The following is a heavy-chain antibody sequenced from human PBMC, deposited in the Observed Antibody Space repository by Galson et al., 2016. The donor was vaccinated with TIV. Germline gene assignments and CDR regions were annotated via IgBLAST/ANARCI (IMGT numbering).Heavy chain of an antibody. Sequence: SVKVSCKASGYPLIGCFMHWVRRAPGQGLEWMGWIDPNSGGTDYAQKFQGRVTMTRDKSIGTAYMELSRLRSDDTALYFCARSERGSYTGFDYWGRGTLVSVSS. CDR2: IDPNSGGT. CDR1: GYPLIGCF. D-gene: IGHD1-26*01. CDR3: ARSERGSYTGFDY. V-gene: IGHV1-2*02. J-gene: IGHJ4*02.